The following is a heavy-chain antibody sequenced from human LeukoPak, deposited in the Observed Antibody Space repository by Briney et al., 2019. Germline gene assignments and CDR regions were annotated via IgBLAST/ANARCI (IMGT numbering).Heavy chain of an antibody. J-gene: IGHJ6*02. CDR1: GFTFSMYW. Sequence: PGGSLRLSCAASGFTFSMYWMSWVRQAPGKGPEWVANIKVDGSEIYYVDSVKGRFTISRDNAKNSLYLQMNSLRAEDTAVYYCARDRAATIFEFPNGMDVWGQGTTVTVSS. D-gene: IGHD3-3*01. CDR2: IKVDGSEI. V-gene: IGHV3-7*01. CDR3: ARDRAATIFEFPNGMDV.